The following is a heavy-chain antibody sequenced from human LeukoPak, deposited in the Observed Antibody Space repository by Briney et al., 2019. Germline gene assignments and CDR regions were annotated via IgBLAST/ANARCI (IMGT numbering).Heavy chain of an antibody. CDR3: VTDLHGINWYVQ. CDR2: VEHDGTTK. V-gene: IGHV3-30*02. Sequence: PGESLRLSCAAAGSTFASLCMHWVRQPPGKGLEWVAFVEHDGTTKYYADSGKGRFSVSRDNSTHTPFLQMYIARPDHTSFSYCVTDLHGINWYVQWGQGTMVSVP. D-gene: IGHD1-20*01. CDR1: GSTFASLC. J-gene: IGHJ4*02.